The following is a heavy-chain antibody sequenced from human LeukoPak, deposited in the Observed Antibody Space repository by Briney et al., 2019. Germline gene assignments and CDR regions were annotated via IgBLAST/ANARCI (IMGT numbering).Heavy chain of an antibody. CDR2: IIPIFGAA. D-gene: IGHD2-21*02. CDR3: ARSSVVTAVVHLEY. CDR1: GGTFTSYA. V-gene: IGHV1-69*06. J-gene: IGHJ4*02. Sequence: SVQVSCKASGGTFTSYAISWVRQAPGRGREWMGGIIPIFGAANYAQKFQGRVTITADKSTSTSYMELSSLRSEDTAVYYCARSSVVTAVVHLEYWGQGTLVTVHS.